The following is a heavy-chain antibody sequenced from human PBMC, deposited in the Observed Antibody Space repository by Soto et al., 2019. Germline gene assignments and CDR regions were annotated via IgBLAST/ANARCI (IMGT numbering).Heavy chain of an antibody. J-gene: IGHJ5*02. Sequence: GGSRKLPCAALGLTLGPNAMTWVAQAQGKGVDWVSGFSVSGERTYYVDSAKGRFTISRDNSKNTMYLQMNSLRAEDTAVYYCVGYCASSGCSPWTTDHWGRGTVVTVSS. D-gene: IGHD2-15*01. CDR1: GLTLGPNA. CDR2: FSVSGERT. CDR3: VGYCASSGCSPWTTDH. V-gene: IGHV3-23*01.